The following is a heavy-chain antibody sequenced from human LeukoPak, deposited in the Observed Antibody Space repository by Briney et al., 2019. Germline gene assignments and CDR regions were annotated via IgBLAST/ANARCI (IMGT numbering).Heavy chain of an antibody. V-gene: IGHV1-69*05. CDR2: IIPIFGTA. Sequence: EASVKVSCKSSGGTFSSYAISWVRQPPGQGLEWMGGIIPIFGTANYAQKFQGRVTITTDESTSTAYMELSSLRSEDTAVYYCARAQEYCSSTSCYKRDYYYYMDVWGKGTTVTVSS. CDR3: ARAQEYCSSTSCYKRDYYYYMDV. CDR1: GGTFSSYA. J-gene: IGHJ6*03. D-gene: IGHD2-2*02.